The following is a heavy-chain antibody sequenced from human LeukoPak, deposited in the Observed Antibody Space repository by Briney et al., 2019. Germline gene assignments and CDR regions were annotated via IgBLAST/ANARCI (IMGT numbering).Heavy chain of an antibody. CDR3: AKDLHLRYFDWLPGDSFDV. Sequence: PGGSLRLSCVASGFTVSSNYMSWVRQAPGKGLQWVSVIYSGGGTYYADFVKGRFIISRDNSKNTLYLQMNSLRAEDTAVYYCAKDLHLRYFDWLPGDSFDVWGQGTMVTVSS. J-gene: IGHJ3*01. CDR2: IYSGGGT. V-gene: IGHV3-66*01. CDR1: GFTVSSNY. D-gene: IGHD3-9*01.